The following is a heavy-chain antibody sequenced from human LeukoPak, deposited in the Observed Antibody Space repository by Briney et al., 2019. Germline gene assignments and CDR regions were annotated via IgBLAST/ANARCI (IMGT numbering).Heavy chain of an antibody. CDR3: ASLYYYDSSGYCPFEY. V-gene: IGHV5-51*01. CDR2: IYPGDSDT. J-gene: IGHJ4*02. Sequence: GESLKISCKGSGYSFTSYWIGWVRQMPGKGLEWMGIIYPGDSDTRYSPSFQGQVTISADKSISTAYLLWSSLKASDTAMYYCASLYYYDSSGYCPFEYWGQGTLVTVSS. CDR1: GYSFTSYW. D-gene: IGHD3-22*01.